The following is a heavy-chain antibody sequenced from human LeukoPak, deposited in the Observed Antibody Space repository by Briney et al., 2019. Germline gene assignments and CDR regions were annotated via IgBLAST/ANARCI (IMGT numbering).Heavy chain of an antibody. J-gene: IGHJ4*02. V-gene: IGHV1-69*04. D-gene: IGHD3-22*01. CDR1: GGTFSSCA. Sequence: GSSVKVSCKASGGTFSSCAISWVRQAPGQGLEWMGRIIPILGIANYAQKFQGRVTITADKSTSTAYMELSSLRSEDTAVYYCARGTMIVAPLDYWGQGTLVTVSS. CDR2: IIPILGIA. CDR3: ARGTMIVAPLDY.